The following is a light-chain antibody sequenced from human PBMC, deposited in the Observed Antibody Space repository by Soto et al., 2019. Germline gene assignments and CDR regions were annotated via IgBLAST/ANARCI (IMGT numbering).Light chain of an antibody. CDR3: LLYYGGAQLI. CDR2: STS. Sequence: QTVVTQEPSLTVSPGGTVTLTCASSTGAVTGGYYPNWFQRKPGQAPRPLIYSTSNKHSWTPAWFSGSLLGGKAALTLSGVQPEDEAEYYCLLYYGGAQLIFGGGTKVTVL. J-gene: IGLJ2*01. V-gene: IGLV7-43*01. CDR1: TGAVTGGYY.